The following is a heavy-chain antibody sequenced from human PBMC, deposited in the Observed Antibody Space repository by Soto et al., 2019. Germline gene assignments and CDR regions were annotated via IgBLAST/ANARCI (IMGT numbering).Heavy chain of an antibody. Sequence: GASVKVSCKASGGTFSSYAISWVRQAPGQGLEWMGGIIPIFGTANYAQKFQGRVTITADESTSTAYMELSSLRSEDTAVYYCARFPLPHTAMNYYYYGMDVWGQGTTVTVSS. CDR1: GGTFSSYA. J-gene: IGHJ6*02. D-gene: IGHD5-18*01. CDR3: ARFPLPHTAMNYYYYGMDV. CDR2: IIPIFGTA. V-gene: IGHV1-69*13.